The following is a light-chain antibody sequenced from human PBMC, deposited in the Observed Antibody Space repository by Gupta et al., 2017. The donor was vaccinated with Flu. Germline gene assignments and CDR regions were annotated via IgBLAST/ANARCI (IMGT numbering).Light chain of an antibody. Sequence: GQSVTISCTGTSSDVGGCNYVSWYQQHPGKAPKLMIYDVSKRPSGVPDRFSGSKSGNTASLTISGLQAEDEADYYCCSYAGSYTLYVFGTGTKVTVL. CDR3: CSYAGSYTLYV. CDR1: SSDVGGCNY. V-gene: IGLV2-11*01. J-gene: IGLJ1*01. CDR2: DVS.